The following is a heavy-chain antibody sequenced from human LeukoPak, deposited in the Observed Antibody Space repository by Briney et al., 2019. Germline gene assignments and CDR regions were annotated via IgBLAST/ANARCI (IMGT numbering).Heavy chain of an antibody. D-gene: IGHD2-2*01. CDR1: GGSISSGGYS. V-gene: IGHV4-30-2*01. J-gene: IGHJ4*02. CDR3: AREGTKEYYFDY. CDR2: IYHSGST. Sequence: SQTLSLTCAVSGGSISSGGYSWSWIRQPPGKGLEWIGYIYHSGSTYYNLSLKSRVTISVDRSKNQFSLKLSSVTAADTAVYYCAREGTKEYYFDYWGQGTLVTVSS.